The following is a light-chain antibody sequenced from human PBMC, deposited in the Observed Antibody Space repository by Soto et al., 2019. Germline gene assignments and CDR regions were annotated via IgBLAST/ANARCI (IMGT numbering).Light chain of an antibody. CDR2: EVT. CDR3: PSIVGNQIWV. J-gene: IGLJ3*02. Sequence: QSALTQPPSASGSPGQSVTISCTGTSSDVGAYKYVSWYQQYPGKAPKLMIYEVTKRPSGVPDRFSGSKSGNTASLTVSGPRGGEGVYFYCPSIVGNQIWVFGGGTKVAVL. CDR1: SSDVGAYKY. V-gene: IGLV2-8*01.